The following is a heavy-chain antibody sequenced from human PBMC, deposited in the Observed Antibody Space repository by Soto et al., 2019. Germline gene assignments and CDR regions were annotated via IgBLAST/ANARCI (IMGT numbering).Heavy chain of an antibody. CDR1: GGSISSGGYY. CDR3: ASFGQQLVGGLDY. V-gene: IGHV4-31*03. D-gene: IGHD6-13*01. CDR2: IYYSGST. Sequence: SETLSLTRTVSGGSISSGGYYWSWIRQHPGKGLERIGYIYYSGSTYYNPSLKSRVTISVDTSKNQFSLKLSSVTAANTAVYYCASFGQQLVGGLDYWGQGTLVTVAS. J-gene: IGHJ4*02.